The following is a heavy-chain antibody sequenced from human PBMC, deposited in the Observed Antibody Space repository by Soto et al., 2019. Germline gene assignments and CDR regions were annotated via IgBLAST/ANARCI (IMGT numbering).Heavy chain of an antibody. CDR1: GFTLSRYA. D-gene: IGHD3-22*01. J-gene: IGHJ4*02. V-gene: IGHV3-23*01. CDR2: ISGSGGST. CDR3: AKDWEYYYDSSGYGFFDY. Sequence: PGGSLRLSCAASGFTLSRYAMSWVRQAPGKGLEWVSAISGSGGSTYYADSVKGRFTISRDNSKNTLYLQMNSLRAEDTAVYYCAKDWEYYYDSSGYGFFDYWGQGT.